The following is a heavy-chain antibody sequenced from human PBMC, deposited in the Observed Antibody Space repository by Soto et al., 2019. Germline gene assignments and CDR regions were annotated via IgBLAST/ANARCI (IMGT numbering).Heavy chain of an antibody. CDR2: FDPEDGET. D-gene: IGHD5-12*01. Sequence: ASVKVSCKVSGYTLTELSMHWVRQAPGKGLEWMGGFDPEDGETIYAQKFQGRVTMTEDKSTDTAYMELSSLRSEDTAVYYCSRVPLGAKGLLHYYYGMDVWGQGTTVTVS. J-gene: IGHJ6*02. V-gene: IGHV1-24*01. CDR3: SRVPLGAKGLLHYYYGMDV. CDR1: GYTLTELS.